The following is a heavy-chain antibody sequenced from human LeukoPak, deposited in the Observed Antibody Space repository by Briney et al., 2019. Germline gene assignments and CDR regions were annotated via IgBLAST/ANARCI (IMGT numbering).Heavy chain of an antibody. CDR3: ARVGYDYVWGSYRPVRFYYYYMDV. J-gene: IGHJ6*03. CDR2: INHSGST. D-gene: IGHD3-16*02. CDR1: GGSFSGYY. Sequence: SETLSLTCAVYGGSFSGYYWSWIRQPPGKGLEWIGEINHSGSTNYNPSLKSRVTISVDTSKNQFSLKLSSVTAADTAVYYCARVGYDYVWGSYRPVRFYYYYMDVWGKGTTVTVSS. V-gene: IGHV4-34*01.